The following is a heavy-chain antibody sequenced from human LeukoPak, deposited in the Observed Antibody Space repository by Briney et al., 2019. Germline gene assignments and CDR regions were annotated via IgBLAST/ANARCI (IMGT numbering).Heavy chain of an antibody. CDR1: GGTFSSYA. CDR2: IIPIFGTA. V-gene: IGHV1-69*13. CDR3: VVESRTWSGYYTGPYYYYMDV. Sequence: SVKVSCKASGGTFSSYAISWVRQAPGQGLEWMGGIIPIFGTANYAQKFQGRVTITADESTSTAYMELSSLRSEDTAVYYCVVESRTWSGYYTGPYYYYMDVWGKGTTVTVSS. J-gene: IGHJ6*03. D-gene: IGHD3-3*01.